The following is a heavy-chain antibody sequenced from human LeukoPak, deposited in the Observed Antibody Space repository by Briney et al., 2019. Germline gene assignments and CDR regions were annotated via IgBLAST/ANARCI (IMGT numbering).Heavy chain of an antibody. J-gene: IGHJ4*02. V-gene: IGHV1-2*02. Sequence: ASVKVSCKASGYTFTGFYMHWVRQAPGQGLEWMGWINPNSGGTNYAQKFQGRVTMTRDTSISTAYMELSRLRSDDTAVYYCARVPRGDYGLDYWGQGTLVTVFS. CDR2: INPNSGGT. D-gene: IGHD4/OR15-4a*01. CDR1: GYTFTGFY. CDR3: ARVPRGDYGLDY.